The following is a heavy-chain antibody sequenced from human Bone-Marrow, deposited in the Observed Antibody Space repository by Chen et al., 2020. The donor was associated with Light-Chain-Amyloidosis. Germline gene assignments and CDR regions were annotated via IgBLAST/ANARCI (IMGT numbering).Heavy chain of an antibody. V-gene: IGHV4-39*01. D-gene: IGHD6-6*01. Sequence: QLQLQESGPGLVKPSETLSLTCSVSGVSISSSSYHWGWIRQPPGKGLEWIGSIYYGGSTSYNPSLKSRVTISVDTSKNQFSLKLSSMTAADTAVYYCARLSWGGSSFYYFESRGQGTLVTVSS. J-gene: IGHJ4*02. CDR3: ARLSWGGSSFYYFES. CDR2: IYYGGST. CDR1: GVSISSSSYH.